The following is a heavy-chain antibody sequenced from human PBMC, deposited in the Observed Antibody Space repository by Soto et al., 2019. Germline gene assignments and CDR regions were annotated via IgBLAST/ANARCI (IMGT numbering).Heavy chain of an antibody. CDR1: GGSISDDSY. CDR2: IYHTGNT. D-gene: IGHD2-2*01. Sequence: PSETLSLTCTVSGGSISDDSYWSWIRQTPGKGLEWIGYIYHTGNTYYNPSLRSRVSISVDKSKSQFSLKLISVTAADTAVYFCARDEYQLLSSASWFDSWGQGTLVTVSS. V-gene: IGHV4-30-4*01. J-gene: IGHJ5*01. CDR3: ARDEYQLLSSASWFDS.